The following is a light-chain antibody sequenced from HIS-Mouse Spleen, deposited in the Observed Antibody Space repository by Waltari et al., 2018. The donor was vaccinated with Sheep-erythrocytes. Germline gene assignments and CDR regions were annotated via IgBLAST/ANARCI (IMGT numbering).Light chain of an antibody. CDR1: SSDVGGYNY. CDR3: CSYAGSHNHV. Sequence: QSALTQPRSVSGSPGQSVTISCTGTSSDVGGYNYFSWYQQHPGKAPKLMIYDVSKRPSVVPERLSGSKSGNTASLTSSGLQAEDEADYYCCSYAGSHNHVFATGTKVTVL. CDR2: DVS. V-gene: IGLV2-11*01. J-gene: IGLJ1*01.